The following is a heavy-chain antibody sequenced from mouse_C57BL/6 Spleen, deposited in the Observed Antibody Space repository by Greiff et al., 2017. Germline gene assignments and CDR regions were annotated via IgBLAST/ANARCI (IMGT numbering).Heavy chain of an antibody. CDR2: IDPSDSET. V-gene: IGHV1-52*01. CDR1: GYTFTSYW. Sequence: QVQLQQPGAELVRPGSSVKLSCKASGYTFTSYWMHWVKQRPIQGLEWIGNIDPSDSETHYNQKFKDKATLTVDKSSSTAYMQLSSLTSEDSAVYYCARPPHNYGSSYWYFDVWGTGTTVTVSS. CDR3: ARPPHNYGSSYWYFDV. D-gene: IGHD1-1*01. J-gene: IGHJ1*03.